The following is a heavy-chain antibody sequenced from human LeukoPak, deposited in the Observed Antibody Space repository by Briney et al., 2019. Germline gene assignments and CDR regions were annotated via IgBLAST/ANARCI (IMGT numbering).Heavy chain of an antibody. J-gene: IGHJ3*02. Sequence: ASVKVSCKASGYTFTIYGISWVRPAPGQGVEWMGWISAYNGNTNYAQTLQSRVTLTTETSPSTAYMELRRLRYAATGVYYCARRGSGAVLGIWGQGTMVTVSS. V-gene: IGHV1-18*01. CDR3: ARRGSGAVLGI. D-gene: IGHD2-15*01. CDR2: ISAYNGNT. CDR1: GYTFTIYG.